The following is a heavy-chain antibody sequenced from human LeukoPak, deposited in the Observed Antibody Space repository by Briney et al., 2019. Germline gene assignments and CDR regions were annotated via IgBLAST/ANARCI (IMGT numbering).Heavy chain of an antibody. CDR3: ARREWLPTRRAFDI. D-gene: IGHD6-19*01. V-gene: IGHV4-39*07. CDR1: GGSISSSSYY. J-gene: IGHJ3*02. Sequence: SETLSLTCTVSGGSISSSSYYWGWIRQPPGKGLEWIGSIYYSGSTYYNPSLKSRVTISVDTSKNQFSLKLSSVTAADTAVYYCARREWLPTRRAFDIWGQGTMVTVSS. CDR2: IYYSGST.